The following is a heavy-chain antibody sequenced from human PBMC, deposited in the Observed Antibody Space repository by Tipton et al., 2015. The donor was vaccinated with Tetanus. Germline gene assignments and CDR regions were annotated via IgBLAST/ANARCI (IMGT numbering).Heavy chain of an antibody. CDR2: IFPQFGTS. V-gene: IGHV1-69*06. D-gene: IGHD2-2*01. J-gene: IGHJ6*02. Sequence: QLVQSGPEVKKPGSSVRVSCKTSGGTFSSYAISWVRQAPGQGLEWMGGIFPQFGTSNYAPKFQGRVSVTTDTSISTAYMELSSLRFDDTAVYYCASGSAIRHGLDVWGHGTTVTVYS. CDR3: ASGSAIRHGLDV. CDR1: GGTFSSYA.